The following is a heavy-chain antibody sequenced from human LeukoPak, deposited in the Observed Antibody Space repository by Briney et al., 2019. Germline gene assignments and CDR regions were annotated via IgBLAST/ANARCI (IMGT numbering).Heavy chain of an antibody. CDR3: ARDMLPRTTVTTPGDY. V-gene: IGHV1-2*02. Sequence: ASVKVSCQASGYTFTGYYMHWVRQAPGQGLEWMGWINPNSGGTNYAQKFQGRVTMTRDTSISTAYMELSRLRSDDTAVYYCARDMLPRTTVTTPGDYWGQGTLVTVSS. D-gene: IGHD4-17*01. CDR2: INPNSGGT. CDR1: GYTFTGYY. J-gene: IGHJ4*02.